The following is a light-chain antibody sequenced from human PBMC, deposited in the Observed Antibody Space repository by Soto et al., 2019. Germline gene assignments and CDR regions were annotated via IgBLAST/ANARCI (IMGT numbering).Light chain of an antibody. V-gene: IGLV1-44*01. J-gene: IGLJ3*02. CDR1: SSNIGSNI. Sequence: QLVLTQPPSASGTPGQRVTISCSGSSSNIGSNIVNWYQHLPGTAPKLLIKTDNQRPSGVPDRFSGSKSDTSASLAISGLQSEDEADYYCAAWDDSLSGWLFGGGTKVTVL. CDR2: TDN. CDR3: AAWDDSLSGWL.